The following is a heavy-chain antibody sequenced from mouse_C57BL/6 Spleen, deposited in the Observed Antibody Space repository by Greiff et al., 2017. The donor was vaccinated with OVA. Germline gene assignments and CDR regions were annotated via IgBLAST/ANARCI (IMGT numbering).Heavy chain of an antibody. CDR3: ARSYYGSTLYAMDY. CDR1: GYTFTSYW. V-gene: IGHV1-69*01. J-gene: IGHJ4*01. D-gene: IGHD1-1*01. Sequence: VQLQQPGAELVMPGASVKLSCKASGYTFTSYWMHWVKQRPGQGLEWIGEIDPSDSYTNYNQKFKGKSTLTVDKSSSTAYMQVSSLTSEDSAVYYCARSYYGSTLYAMDYWGQGTSVTVSS. CDR2: IDPSDSYT.